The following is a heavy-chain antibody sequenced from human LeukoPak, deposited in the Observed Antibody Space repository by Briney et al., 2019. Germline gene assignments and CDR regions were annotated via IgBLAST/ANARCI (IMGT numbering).Heavy chain of an antibody. Sequence: PGGTLRLSCEASGFTFSSYGMTWVRQAPGKGLEWVAYISSSSSLIYYAGSVKGRFTVSRDSVKRSLYLQMNSLRAEDTAVYYCARDGNRDGDMDVWGKGTTVTVSS. CDR3: ARDGNRDGDMDV. D-gene: IGHD1-1*01. J-gene: IGHJ6*03. CDR2: ISSSSSLI. CDR1: GFTFSSYG. V-gene: IGHV3-48*01.